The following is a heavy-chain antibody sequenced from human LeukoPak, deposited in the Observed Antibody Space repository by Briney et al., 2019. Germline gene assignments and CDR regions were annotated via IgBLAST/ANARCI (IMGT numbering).Heavy chain of an antibody. D-gene: IGHD6-13*01. CDR1: GFTFSSYA. V-gene: IGHV3-30*04. J-gene: IGHJ4*02. Sequence: AGQSLRLSCAASGFTFSSYAMHWVRQAPGTGLEWVAVISYDGSNKYYADSVKGRFTISRDNSKNTLYLQMNSLRAEDTAVYYCARVSVAAAELDYWGQGTLVTVSS. CDR3: ARVSVAAAELDY. CDR2: ISYDGSNK.